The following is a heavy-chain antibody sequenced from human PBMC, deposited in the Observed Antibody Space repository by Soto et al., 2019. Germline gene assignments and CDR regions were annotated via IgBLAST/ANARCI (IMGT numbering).Heavy chain of an antibody. Sequence: QVQLVQSGAEVKKPGSSVKVSCKAAGGTFSSYAISWVRQAPGQGLVWIGGIIPIFGTANYAQKFQGRVTITADESTSTAYMELSSLRSEDTAMYYCARDYGRLAALRYYYGMDVWGQGTTVTVSS. CDR3: ARDYGRLAALRYYYGMDV. J-gene: IGHJ6*02. CDR1: GGTFSSYA. V-gene: IGHV1-69*01. CDR2: IIPIFGTA. D-gene: IGHD6-6*01.